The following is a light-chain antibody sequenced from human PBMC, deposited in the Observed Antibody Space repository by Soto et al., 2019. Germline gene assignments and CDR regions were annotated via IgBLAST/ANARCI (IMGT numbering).Light chain of an antibody. V-gene: IGKV1-39*01. J-gene: IGKJ1*01. CDR2: RAP. Sequence: IKMTQSPSPLSESVGDRVTISCRSSQIICTYINWYQQKPGTATRLLLSRAPSVQAGVPPRFSGSGSGRDFTLTISSMRPEDVGAYYCQQSYSNPWTFGQGTKVEIK. CDR1: QIICTY. CDR3: QQSYSNPWT.